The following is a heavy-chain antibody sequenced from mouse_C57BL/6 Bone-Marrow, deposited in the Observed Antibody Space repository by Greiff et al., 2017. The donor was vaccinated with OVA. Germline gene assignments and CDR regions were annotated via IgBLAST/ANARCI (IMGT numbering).Heavy chain of an antibody. Sequence: VQLQQSGAELVKPGASVKLSCKASGYTFTSYWMHWVKQRPGQGLEWIGMIHPNSGSTNYNEKFKSKATLTVDKSSSTAYMQLSSLTSEDSAVYYCARGAHYYGSSYDFDYWGQGTTLTVSS. CDR1: GYTFTSYW. CDR2: IHPNSGST. J-gene: IGHJ2*01. D-gene: IGHD1-1*01. CDR3: ARGAHYYGSSYDFDY. V-gene: IGHV1-64*01.